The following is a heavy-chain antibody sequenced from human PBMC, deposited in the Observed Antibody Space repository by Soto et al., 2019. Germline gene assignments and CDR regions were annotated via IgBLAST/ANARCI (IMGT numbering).Heavy chain of an antibody. CDR3: AKNDIPCGVPNWFDP. V-gene: IGHV3-23*01. J-gene: IGHJ5*02. CDR1: GFTFSSFA. D-gene: IGHD1-26*01. Sequence: EEQLLESGGDLVQPGGSLRLSCAASGFTFSSFALSWVRQPPGKGLQWVSTISPGGTTTSYADSAKGRFTVSRDDSKNMVYLQMHSLTAEDTGVYYCAKNDIPCGVPNWFDPWGQGTLVTVSS. CDR2: ISPGGTTT.